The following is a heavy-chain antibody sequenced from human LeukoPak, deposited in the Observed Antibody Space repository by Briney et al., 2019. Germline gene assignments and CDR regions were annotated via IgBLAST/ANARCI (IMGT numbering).Heavy chain of an antibody. CDR1: GFTFSSYA. J-gene: IGHJ4*02. D-gene: IGHD3-10*01. CDR3: AKDGGVEDYYGSGSYGSFDY. V-gene: IGHV3-23*01. CDR2: ISGSGGST. Sequence: GGSLRLSCAASGFTFSSYAMSWVRQAPGKGLEWVSAISGSGGSTYYADSVKGRFTISRDNSKNTLHLQMNSLRAEDTAVYYCAKDGGVEDYYGSGSYGSFDYWGQGTLVTVSS.